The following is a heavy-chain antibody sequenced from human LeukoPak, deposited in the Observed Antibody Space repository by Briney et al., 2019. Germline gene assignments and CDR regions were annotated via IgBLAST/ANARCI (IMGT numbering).Heavy chain of an antibody. D-gene: IGHD1-1*01. CDR2: IHYSGRT. V-gene: IGHV4-59*01. Sequence: SETLSLPCTVSGRSISSYYWNWIRRPPGKGLEWIGYIHYSGRTNYSPSLKSRVTISVDTSKSQFSLKLISVTAADTAVYYCARGGFLDPFDPWGQGTLVTVSS. CDR1: GRSISSYY. J-gene: IGHJ5*02. CDR3: ARGGFLDPFDP.